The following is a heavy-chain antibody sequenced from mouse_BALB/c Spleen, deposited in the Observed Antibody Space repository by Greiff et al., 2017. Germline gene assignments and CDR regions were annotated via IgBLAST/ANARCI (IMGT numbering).Heavy chain of an antibody. CDR3: GRDGGSYAMDY. Sequence: EVKVVESGGGLVQPGGSLRLSCATSGFTFSDFYMEWVRQPPGKRLEWIAASRNSANDYTSEYSASVKGRFIVARDTYQSNLYLQMNALRAEDTDVYYCGRDGGSYAMDYWGQGTSVTVSS. CDR1: GFTFSDFY. CDR2: SRNSANDYTS. V-gene: IGHV7-1*02. J-gene: IGHJ4*01.